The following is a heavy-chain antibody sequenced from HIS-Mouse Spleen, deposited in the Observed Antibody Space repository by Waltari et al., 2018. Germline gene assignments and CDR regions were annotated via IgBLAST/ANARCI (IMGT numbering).Heavy chain of an antibody. CDR3: ARGRGDHAFDI. Sequence: QVQLVESGGGVVQPGRSLRLSCAASGFTFSSYAMHWVRRAPGKGLEWVAVISYDGSNKYYADSVKGRLTISRDNSKNTLYLQMNSLRAEDAAVYYCARGRGDHAFDIWGQGTMVTVSS. J-gene: IGHJ3*02. D-gene: IGHD3-10*01. CDR2: ISYDGSNK. CDR1: GFTFSSYA. V-gene: IGHV3-30*04.